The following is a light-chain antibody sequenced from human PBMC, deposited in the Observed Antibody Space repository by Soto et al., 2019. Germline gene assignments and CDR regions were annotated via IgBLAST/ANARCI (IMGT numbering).Light chain of an antibody. V-gene: IGKV1-33*01. CDR2: DAS. CDR3: QQRSNWLVT. J-gene: IGKJ2*01. CDR1: QNINNY. Sequence: DIQMTQSPSSLSASVGDRVTITCQASQNINNYLNWYQQKPGRAPKLLIYDASNLEAGVPSRFRGSGSGTDFTFTISRLQPEDIAVYYCQQRSNWLVTFGQGTKLEIK.